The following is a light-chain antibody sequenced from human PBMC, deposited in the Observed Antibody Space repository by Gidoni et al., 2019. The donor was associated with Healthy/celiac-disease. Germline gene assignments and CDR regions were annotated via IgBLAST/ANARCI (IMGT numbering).Light chain of an antibody. V-gene: IGKV3-11*01. J-gene: IGKJ4*01. Sequence: EIVLTQSPATLSLSPGERATLSCRASQSVSSYLAWYQQKPGQAPRLLIYDASNRATGIPARFSGSGSGTDFTLTIRSLEPEDFAVYYCQQRLFGGGTKVEIK. CDR1: QSVSSY. CDR3: QQRL. CDR2: DAS.